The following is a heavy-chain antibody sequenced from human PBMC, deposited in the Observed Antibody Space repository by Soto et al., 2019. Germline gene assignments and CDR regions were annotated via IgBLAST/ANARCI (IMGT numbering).Heavy chain of an antibody. V-gene: IGHV3-21*01. CDR1: GFTFSSYS. CDR3: ARSQWPPNDY. D-gene: IGHD6-19*01. J-gene: IGHJ4*02. CDR2: ITSSSSYI. Sequence: EVPLVESGGGLVKPGGSLRLSCAASGFTFSSYSMNWVRQAPGKGLEWVSTITSSSSYIYYADSVKGRFTISRDNAKNSLYLQMNSLRAEDTAVYYCARSQWPPNDYWGQGTLVTVSS.